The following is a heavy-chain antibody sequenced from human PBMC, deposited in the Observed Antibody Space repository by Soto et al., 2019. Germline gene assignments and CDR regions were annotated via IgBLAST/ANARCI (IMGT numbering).Heavy chain of an antibody. D-gene: IGHD2-8*02. CDR2: INHSGST. J-gene: IGHJ4*02. CDR3: ARDKITGLFDY. V-gene: IGHV4-34*01. CDR1: GGSFSGYY. Sequence: SETLSLTCAVYGGSFSGYYWTRIRQPPGTGLEWIGEINHSGSTNYNPSLKSRVTISVDTSKNQFSLKLTSVTAADTAVYYCARDKITGLFDYWGRGTLVTVS.